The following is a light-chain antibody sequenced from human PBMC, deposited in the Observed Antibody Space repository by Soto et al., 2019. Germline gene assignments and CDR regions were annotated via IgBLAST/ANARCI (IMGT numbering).Light chain of an antibody. CDR3: QPYNNWPYT. CDR2: GAS. V-gene: IGKV3-15*01. CDR1: QSVSSN. Sequence: EIVMTQSPATLSVSPGERATLSCRASQSVSSNLAWYQQKPGQAPRLLIYGASTRATGIPARFSGSGSGTEFTLTISSLQSEAFAVYYCQPYNNWPYTFGQGTKLEIK. J-gene: IGKJ2*01.